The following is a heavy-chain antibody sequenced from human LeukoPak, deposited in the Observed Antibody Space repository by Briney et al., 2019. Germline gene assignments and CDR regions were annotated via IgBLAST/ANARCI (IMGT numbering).Heavy chain of an antibody. CDR3: ARVYYYDDNAGNY. CDR1: GFTFSRSS. D-gene: IGHD3-22*01. J-gene: IGHJ4*02. V-gene: IGHV3-21*01. Sequence: GGSLRLSCAASGFTFSRSSMSWVRQAPGKGLEWVSSITASSSYIYYADSVQGRFTISRDNAEKSVYLQMNSLRAEDTAVYYCARVYYYDDNAGNYWGQGTLVTVSS. CDR2: ITASSSYI.